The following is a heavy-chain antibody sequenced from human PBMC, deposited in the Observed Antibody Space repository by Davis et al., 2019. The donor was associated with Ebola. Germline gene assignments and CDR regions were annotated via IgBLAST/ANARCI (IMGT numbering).Heavy chain of an antibody. D-gene: IGHD6-19*01. CDR2: ISISSAFI. V-gene: IGHV3-21*01. J-gene: IGHJ3*02. CDR1: GFTFSTYT. Sequence: PGGSLRLSCAASGFTFSTYTMTWVRQAPGKGLEWVSSISISSAFIYYADSVKGRFTVSRDNAKNSLSLQMDSLRAEDTAVYYCAGGESGWDASDIWGRGTTVTVSS. CDR3: AGGESGWDASDI.